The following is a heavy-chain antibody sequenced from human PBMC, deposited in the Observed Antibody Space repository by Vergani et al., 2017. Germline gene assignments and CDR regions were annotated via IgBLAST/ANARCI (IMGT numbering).Heavy chain of an antibody. CDR1: GGSISSGDHC. CDR3: ARVDTQVPATSHFYYMDV. V-gene: IGHV4-31*11. CDR2: IFYSGTA. J-gene: IGHJ6*03. D-gene: IGHD6-25*01. Sequence: QVQLQESGPGVVKPSQTLSLTFAVSGGSISSGDHCWTWIRQRPGKGLEWIGYIFYSGTAYDNPSLRRRLTISGDTSQNQFSLKLRSVTAADTAVYYCARVDTQVPATSHFYYMDVWGKGTTVVVSS.